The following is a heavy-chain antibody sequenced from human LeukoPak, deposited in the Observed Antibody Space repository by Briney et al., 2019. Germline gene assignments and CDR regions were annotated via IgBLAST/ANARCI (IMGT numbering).Heavy chain of an antibody. CDR1: GDSLSSDY. CDR3: SRTRPQDQSTSYMVV. J-gene: IGHJ6*03. V-gene: IGHV4-59*08. CDR2: IFYGGTT. Sequence: SETLSLTCNVSGDSLSSDYWSWIRQPPGKGLEWIGFIFYGGTTNYHPSPQSRVTISEDTSKNQFSMQWSSVTAPDPATYYSSRTRPQDQSTSYMVVWGKGITVTVSS. D-gene: IGHD2-2*01.